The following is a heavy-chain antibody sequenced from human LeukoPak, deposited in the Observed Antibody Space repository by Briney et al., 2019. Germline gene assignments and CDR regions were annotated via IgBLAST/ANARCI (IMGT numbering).Heavy chain of an antibody. Sequence: GGSLRLSCAASGFTFSSYGMHWVRQAPGKGLEWVAVIWYDGSNKYYADSVNGRFTISRDNSKNTLYLQMNSLRAEDTAVYYCARDVVARYYDSSGFDYWGQGTLVTVSS. CDR2: IWYDGSNK. CDR3: ARDVVARYYDSSGFDY. J-gene: IGHJ4*02. CDR1: GFTFSSYG. D-gene: IGHD3-22*01. V-gene: IGHV3-33*01.